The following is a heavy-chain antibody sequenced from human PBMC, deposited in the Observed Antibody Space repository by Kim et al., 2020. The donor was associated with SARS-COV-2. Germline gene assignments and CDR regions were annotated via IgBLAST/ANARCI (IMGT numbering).Heavy chain of an antibody. CDR1: GGTFSSYA. CDR3: ARDGYDYVWGSYRHDWYFDL. Sequence: SVKVSCKASGGTFSSYAISWVRQAPGQGLEWMGGIIPIFGTANYAQKFQGRVTITADESTSTAYMELSSLRSEDTAVYYCARDGYDYVWGSYRHDWYFDLWGRGTLVTVSS. V-gene: IGHV1-69*13. CDR2: IIPIFGTA. J-gene: IGHJ2*01. D-gene: IGHD3-16*02.